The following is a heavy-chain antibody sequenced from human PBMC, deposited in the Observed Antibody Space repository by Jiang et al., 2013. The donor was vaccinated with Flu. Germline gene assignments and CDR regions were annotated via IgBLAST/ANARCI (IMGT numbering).Heavy chain of an antibody. V-gene: IGHV4-59*01. J-gene: IGHJ4*02. CDR1: GGSISSYY. Sequence: SETLSLTCTVSGGSISSYYWSWIRQPPGKGLEWIGYIYYSGSTNYNPSLKSRATISVDTSKNQFSLKLSSVTAADTAVYYCARGPPTYYYGSGSYLRSSPFDYWGQGTLVTVSS. CDR3: ARGPPTYYYGSGSYLRSSPFDY. D-gene: IGHD3-10*01. CDR2: IYYSGST.